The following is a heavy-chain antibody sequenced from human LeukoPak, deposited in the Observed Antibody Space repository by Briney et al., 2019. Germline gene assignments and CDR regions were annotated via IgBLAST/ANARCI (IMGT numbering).Heavy chain of an antibody. D-gene: IGHD3-16*01. CDR3: ASLGDPVDY. J-gene: IGHJ4*02. Sequence: PGGSLRLSCAASGFTFDDYAMHWVRQAPGKGLEWVSLISWDGGSTYYADSVKGRFTISRDNSKNSLYLQMNSLRAEDTALYYCASLGDPVDYWGQGTLVTVSS. CDR1: GFTFDDYA. V-gene: IGHV3-43D*03. CDR2: ISWDGGST.